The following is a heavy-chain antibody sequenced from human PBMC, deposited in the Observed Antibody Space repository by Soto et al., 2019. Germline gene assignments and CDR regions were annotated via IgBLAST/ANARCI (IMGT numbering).Heavy chain of an antibody. CDR2: INPNSGGT. J-gene: IGHJ3*02. V-gene: IGHV1-2*04. Sequence: ASVKVSCKAXGYTFSGYYLHWVRHSPRQLLEWMGWINPNSGGTNYAQKFQGWVTMTRDTSISTAYMELSRLRSDDTVVYYCARGGAYYYDGSGYSFDIWGQGTMVTVSS. CDR3: ARGGAYYYDGSGYSFDI. CDR1: GYTFSGYY. D-gene: IGHD3-22*01.